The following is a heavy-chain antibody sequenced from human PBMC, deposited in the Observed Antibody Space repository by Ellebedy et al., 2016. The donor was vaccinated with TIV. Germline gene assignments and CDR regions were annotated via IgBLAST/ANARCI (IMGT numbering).Heavy chain of an antibody. V-gene: IGHV5-51*01. J-gene: IGHJ4*02. Sequence: KVSCKGSGYSFTSYWIGWVRQMPEKGLEWMGIIYPGDSDTRYSPSFQGQVTISVDKSISTAYLQWSSLKASDTAMYYCARQAWDIVVVPAAMLDYWGQGTLVTVSS. CDR2: IYPGDSDT. CDR1: GYSFTSYW. D-gene: IGHD2-2*01. CDR3: ARQAWDIVVVPAAMLDY.